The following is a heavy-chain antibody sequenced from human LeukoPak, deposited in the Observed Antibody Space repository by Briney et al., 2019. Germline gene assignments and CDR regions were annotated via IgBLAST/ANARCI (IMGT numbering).Heavy chain of an antibody. Sequence: SETLSLTCTVSGDSISSSSHYWGWIRQPPGTTLEWIGSLHHTGRSYSSGVLKSRVNVSMDMSKSKFCLKLNSVAAADSGVYYCVAEMTASAAFDIWGRGTLVAVSS. V-gene: IGHV4-39*01. J-gene: IGHJ3*02. CDR1: GDSISSSSHY. CDR3: VAEMTASAAFDI. D-gene: IGHD2-21*02. CDR2: LHHTGRS.